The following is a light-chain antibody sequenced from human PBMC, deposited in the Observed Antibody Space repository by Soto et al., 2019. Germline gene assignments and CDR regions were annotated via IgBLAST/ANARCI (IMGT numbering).Light chain of an antibody. CDR3: QQYDSCPLT. J-gene: IGKJ4*01. CDR1: QSVSSSY. CDR2: GAS. Sequence: EIVLTQSPGTLSLSPGERATLSCRASQSVSSSYLAWYQQKPGQAPRLLIYGASSRATGIPERFSGSGSGTEYTLTISRLDPEDFAVYYGQQYDSCPLTFGGGTKVAIK. V-gene: IGKV3-20*01.